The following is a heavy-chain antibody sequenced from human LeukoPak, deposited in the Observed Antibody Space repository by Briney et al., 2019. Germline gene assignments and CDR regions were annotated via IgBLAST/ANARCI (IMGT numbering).Heavy chain of an antibody. Sequence: GRSLRLSCAASGFTFSSYGMHWVRQAPGKGLEWVAVISYDGSNKYYADSVKGRFTISRDNSRSTLYLQMNSLRPEDTAIYYCAREGYYGSGSPPSLYFDYWGQGTLVTVSS. D-gene: IGHD3-10*01. CDR2: ISYDGSNK. CDR1: GFTFSSYG. CDR3: AREGYYGSGSPPSLYFDY. J-gene: IGHJ4*02. V-gene: IGHV3-30*03.